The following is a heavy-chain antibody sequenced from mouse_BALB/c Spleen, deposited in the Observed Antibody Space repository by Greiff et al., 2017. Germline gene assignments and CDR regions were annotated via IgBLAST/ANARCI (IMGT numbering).Heavy chain of an antibody. CDR1: GFNIKDYY. V-gene: IGHV14-3*02. CDR3: ARVPGAY. Sequence: EVQLQQSGAELVKPGASVKLSCTASGFNIKDYYMHWVKQRPEQGLEWIGRIDPANGNTKYDPKFQGKATITADTSSNTAYLQLSSLTSEDTAVYYCARVPGAYWGQGTLVTVSA. J-gene: IGHJ3*01. CDR2: IDPANGNT.